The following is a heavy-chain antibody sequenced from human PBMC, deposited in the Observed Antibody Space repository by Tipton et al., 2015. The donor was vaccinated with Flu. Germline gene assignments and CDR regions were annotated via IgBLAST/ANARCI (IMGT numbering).Heavy chain of an antibody. D-gene: IGHD3-10*01. CDR2: MYASGST. CDR1: GGSFSGYY. V-gene: IGHV4-59*10. J-gene: IGHJ4*02. CDR3: ARGSGSGTEMIFDF. Sequence: TLSLTCAVYGGSFSGYYWSWIRQPAGKGLEWIGRMYASGSTKYNPSLKSRVTMSVDTSKNQLSLKLTSVTAADTAVYYCARGSGSGTEMIFDFWGQGTLVTVSS.